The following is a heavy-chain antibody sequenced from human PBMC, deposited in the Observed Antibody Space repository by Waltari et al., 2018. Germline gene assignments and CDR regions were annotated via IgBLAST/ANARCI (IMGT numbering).Heavy chain of an antibody. CDR2: IRGSGGNT. CDR3: AKGGTILNWFDP. Sequence: EVQLVESGGGLVQPGGSLRLSCAASGFTLSSPDMTWVRQPPGKGLEWVSAIRGSGGNTYYADSVRGRFTISRDNPKNTLYLQMNSLRVEDTALYYCAKGGTILNWFDPWGQGTLVTVSS. D-gene: IGHD3-3*01. V-gene: IGHV3-23*04. CDR1: GFTLSSPD. J-gene: IGHJ5*02.